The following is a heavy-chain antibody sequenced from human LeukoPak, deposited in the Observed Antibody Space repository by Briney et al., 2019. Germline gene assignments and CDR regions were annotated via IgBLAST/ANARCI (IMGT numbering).Heavy chain of an antibody. Sequence: SVKVSCKASGGTFSSYAISWVRQAPGQGLEWMGGIIPIFGTANYAQKFQGRVTITTDESTSTAYMELSSLRSEDTAVYYCARGPYPKRDTVMDDYYYYYMDVWGKGTTVTVSS. CDR3: ARGPYPKRDTVMDDYYYYYMDV. CDR2: IIPIFGTA. J-gene: IGHJ6*03. D-gene: IGHD5-18*01. CDR1: GGTFSSYA. V-gene: IGHV1-69*05.